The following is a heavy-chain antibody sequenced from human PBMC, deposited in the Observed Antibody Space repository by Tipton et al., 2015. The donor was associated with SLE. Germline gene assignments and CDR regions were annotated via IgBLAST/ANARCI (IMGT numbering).Heavy chain of an antibody. CDR3: AKGGRLGGGMNNNYYFIDV. CDR2: IIWNSVTI. Sequence: SLRLSCAASGFSFDDYAMHWVRQGPGKGLEWVSGIIWNSVTIEYADSVKGRFTISRDNAKRSLYLQMNSLRPEDTALYYCAKGGRLGGGMNNNYYFIDVWGKGTSVTVSS. D-gene: IGHD1/OR15-1a*01. V-gene: IGHV3-9*01. J-gene: IGHJ6*03. CDR1: GFSFDDYA.